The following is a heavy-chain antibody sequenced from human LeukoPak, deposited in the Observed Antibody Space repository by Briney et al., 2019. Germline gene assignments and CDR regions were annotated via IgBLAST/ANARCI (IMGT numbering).Heavy chain of an antibody. D-gene: IGHD3-22*01. CDR2: TSNDGGGT. CDR3: AKGSSGYFADL. J-gene: IGHJ5*02. CDR1: GFIFNDYG. Sequence: GGSLRLSCAASGFIFNDYGLIWVRQAPGKGLEWVSATSNDGGGTQYADFVEGRFTISRDNSKNPLFLQMSSLRAEDTALYYCAKGSSGYFADLWGQGTLVTVSS. V-gene: IGHV3-23*01.